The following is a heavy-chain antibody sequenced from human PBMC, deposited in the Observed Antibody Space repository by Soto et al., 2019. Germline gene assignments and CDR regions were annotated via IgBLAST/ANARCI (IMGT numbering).Heavy chain of an antibody. D-gene: IGHD3-10*01. CDR3: ARDRVAMVRENWFDP. V-gene: IGHV4-31*03. CDR1: GGSISSGGYY. J-gene: IGHJ5*02. Sequence: QVQLQESGPGLVKPSQTLSLTCTVSGGSISSGGYYWSWIRQHPGKGLEWIGYIYYSGSTYYNPSLKSRVTISVDTSKNQFSLKLSSVTAADTAVYYCARDRVAMVRENWFDPWGQGTLVTVSS. CDR2: IYYSGST.